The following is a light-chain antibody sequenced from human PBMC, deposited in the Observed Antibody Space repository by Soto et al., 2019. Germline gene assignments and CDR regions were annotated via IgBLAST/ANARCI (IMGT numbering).Light chain of an antibody. CDR1: QTVSSIY. CDR3: EQYGSSPRT. V-gene: IGKV3-20*01. Sequence: PGERASLSCRTSQTVSSIYLAWYQQKPGQAPRLLIYGISTRATGIPDRFSGSGSGTDFTLTISRLEPEDFAVYYCEQYGSSPRTFGQGTKVDIK. J-gene: IGKJ1*01. CDR2: GIS.